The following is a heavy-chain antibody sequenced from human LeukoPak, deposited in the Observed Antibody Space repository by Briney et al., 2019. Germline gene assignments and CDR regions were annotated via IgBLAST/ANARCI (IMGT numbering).Heavy chain of an antibody. D-gene: IGHD3-10*01. CDR1: GGSISSYY. CDR2: INHSGST. CDR3: ARRRMVRGVWKYYFDY. V-gene: IGHV4-34*01. J-gene: IGHJ4*02. Sequence: PSETLSLTCTVSGGSISSYYWSWIRQPPGKGLEWIGEINHSGSTNYNPSLKSRVTISVDTSKNQFSLKLSSVTAADTAVYYCARRRMVRGVWKYYFDYWGQGTLVTVSS.